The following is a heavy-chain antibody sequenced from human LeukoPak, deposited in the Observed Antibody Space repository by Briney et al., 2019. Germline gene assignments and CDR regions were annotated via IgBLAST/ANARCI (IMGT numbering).Heavy chain of an antibody. Sequence: GGSLGLSCAASGFTFSDYGMHWVRQAPGKGLEWVALIRFDGANKYYADSVKGRFTISRDNSKNTLYLQMNSLRAEDTAVYYCPKNLTSDFGGAFDPWGQGTLVTVSS. D-gene: IGHD3-10*01. V-gene: IGHV3-30*02. CDR2: IRFDGANK. CDR1: GFTFSDYG. J-gene: IGHJ5*02. CDR3: PKNLTSDFGGAFDP.